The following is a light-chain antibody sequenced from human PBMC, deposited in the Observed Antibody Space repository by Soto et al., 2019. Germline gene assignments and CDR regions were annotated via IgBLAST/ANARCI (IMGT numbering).Light chain of an antibody. CDR3: QQYYSYPTC. J-gene: IGKJ4*01. CDR1: QGISSY. CDR2: AAS. Sequence: AIRMTQSPSSLSASTGDRVTITCRARQGISSYLAWYQQKPGKAPKLLIYAASTLQSGVPSRFSGSGSGTDFTRTISCLQSEDFATYYCQQYYSYPTCFGGGTKVEIK. V-gene: IGKV1-8*01.